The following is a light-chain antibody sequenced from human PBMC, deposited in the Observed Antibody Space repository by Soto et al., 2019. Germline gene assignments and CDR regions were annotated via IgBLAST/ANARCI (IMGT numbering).Light chain of an antibody. Sequence: DIQMTQSPSSLSASVGDRVTVTCRASQSISTYLYWYQQKPGKAAKLLIYAASSLETGVPSRFSGSGSGTDFTLTINRLQPEDFAIYYCQQYFISPWTFGQGTKVDIK. CDR1: QSISTY. V-gene: IGKV1-39*01. J-gene: IGKJ1*01. CDR2: AAS. CDR3: QQYFISPWT.